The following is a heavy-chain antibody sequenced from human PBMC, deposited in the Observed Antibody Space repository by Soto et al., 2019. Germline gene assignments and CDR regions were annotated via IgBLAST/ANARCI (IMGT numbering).Heavy chain of an antibody. CDR3: ARCYGDTSGYFDL. V-gene: IGHV4-31*03. D-gene: IGHD4-17*01. CDR1: GGSISSGGYY. Sequence: QVQLQESGPGLVKPSQTLSLTCTVSGGSISSGGYYWSWIRQHPGKGLEWIGYIYYSGSTYYNPSLKSRVTISVDTSKNQFSLKLSSAAAEDTAAYYWARCYGDTSGYFDLWGRGTLGTVSS. CDR2: IYYSGST. J-gene: IGHJ2*01.